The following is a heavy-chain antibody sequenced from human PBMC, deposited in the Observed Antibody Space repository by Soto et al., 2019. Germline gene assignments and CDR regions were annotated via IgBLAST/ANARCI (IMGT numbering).Heavy chain of an antibody. D-gene: IGHD3-10*01. V-gene: IGHV4-34*01. CDR1: GGSFSGYY. CDR3: ARGRDVLLWFGELRGWFDP. CDR2: INHSGST. J-gene: IGHJ5*02. Sequence: PSETLSLTCAVYGGSFSGYYWSWIRQPPGKGLEWIGEINHSGSTDYNPSLRSRVTISVDTSKNQFSLKLSSVTAADTAVYYCARGRDVLLWFGELRGWFDPWGQGTLVTVSS.